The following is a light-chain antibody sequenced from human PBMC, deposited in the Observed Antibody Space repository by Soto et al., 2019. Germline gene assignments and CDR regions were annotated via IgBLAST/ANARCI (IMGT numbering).Light chain of an antibody. CDR3: QYLNSFPLT. Sequence: IQLTQSPSSLSASVGDRVTITCRASQDIASYLAWYQQKPGKAPKLLIFLASTLQGGVPSRFSGSGSGTDFTLTISSLQPEDLATYYCQYLNSFPLTFGGGTQVEIK. V-gene: IGKV1-9*01. CDR1: QDIASY. CDR2: LAS. J-gene: IGKJ4*01.